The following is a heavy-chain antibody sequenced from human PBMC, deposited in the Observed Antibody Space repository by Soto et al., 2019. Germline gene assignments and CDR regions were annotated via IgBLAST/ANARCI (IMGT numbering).Heavy chain of an antibody. CDR1: GLSLRTSGVG. CDR3: SHAWDRPYFLDY. J-gene: IGHJ4*02. V-gene: IGHV2-5*01. D-gene: IGHD1-26*01. CDR2: IYWNDDK. Sequence: SGATLVNPTQTLTLTCTFSGLSLRTSGVGVGWMGQPPGNDLEWLALIYWNDDKRYSPSLKGRLTITKDTCKNQVVLTMTNIEPVDSAIYSCSHAWDRPYFLDYLGQGTFVTGTS.